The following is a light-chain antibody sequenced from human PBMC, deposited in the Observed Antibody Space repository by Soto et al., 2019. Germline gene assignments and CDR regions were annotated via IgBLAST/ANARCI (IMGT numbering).Light chain of an antibody. CDR3: QVWDSSSDHVV. CDR2: DDS. Sequence: SYELTQPPSVSVAQGQTARITSGGNNIGSKSVHWYQQKPGQAPVLDVYDDSDRPSGIPERFSGYNSGNTATLTISRVEAGDEADYYCQVWDSSSDHVVFGGGTKLTVL. V-gene: IGLV3-21*02. J-gene: IGLJ2*01. CDR1: NIGSKS.